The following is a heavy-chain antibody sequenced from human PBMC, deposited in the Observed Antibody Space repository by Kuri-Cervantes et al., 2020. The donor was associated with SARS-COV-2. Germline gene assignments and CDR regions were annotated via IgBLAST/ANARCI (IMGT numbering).Heavy chain of an antibody. CDR2: ISSSSSTI. Sequence: GESLKISCAASGFTFSSYAMSWVRQAPGKGLEWVSYISSSSSTIYYADSVKGRFTISRDNAKNSLYLQMNSLRDEDTAVYYCARDSRPNIVVVVAARNWFDPWGQGTLVTVSS. CDR3: ARDSRPNIVVVVAARNWFDP. D-gene: IGHD2-15*01. V-gene: IGHV3-48*02. J-gene: IGHJ5*02. CDR1: GFTFSSYA.